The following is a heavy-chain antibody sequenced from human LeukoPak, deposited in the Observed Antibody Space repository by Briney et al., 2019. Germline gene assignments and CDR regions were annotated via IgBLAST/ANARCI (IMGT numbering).Heavy chain of an antibody. V-gene: IGHV3-23*01. CDR3: AKDLDIVVVPAAVFDY. D-gene: IGHD2-2*01. CDR2: ISGSGGST. Sequence: GGSLRLSCAASGFTFSSYAMSWVRQAPGKGLEWVSAISGSGGSTYYADSVKGRFTISRDNSKNTLYLQMNSLRAEDTAVYYCAKDLDIVVVPAAVFDYWGQGTPVTVSS. CDR1: GFTFSSYA. J-gene: IGHJ4*02.